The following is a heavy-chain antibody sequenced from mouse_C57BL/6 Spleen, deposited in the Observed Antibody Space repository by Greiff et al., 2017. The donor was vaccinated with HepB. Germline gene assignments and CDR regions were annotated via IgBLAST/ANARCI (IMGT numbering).Heavy chain of an antibody. J-gene: IGHJ3*01. D-gene: IGHD1-1*01. CDR1: GYTFTDYE. CDR3: TRRDYYGSIAY. Sequence: VQLQQSGAELVRPGASVTLSCKASGYTFTDYEMHWVKQTPVHGLEWIGAIDPETGGTAYNQKFKGKAILTADKSSSTAYMELRSLTSEDSAVYYCTRRDYYGSIAYWGQGTLVTVSA. CDR2: IDPETGGT. V-gene: IGHV1-15*01.